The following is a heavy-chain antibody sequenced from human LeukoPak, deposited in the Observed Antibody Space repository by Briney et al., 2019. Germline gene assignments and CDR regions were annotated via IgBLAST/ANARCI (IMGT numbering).Heavy chain of an antibody. CDR3: ARENPPGAPVANIDN. D-gene: IGHD7-27*01. J-gene: IGHJ4*02. CDR1: GFTFSSFA. V-gene: IGHV3-30*04. CDR2: ISYDGSNE. Sequence: PGGSLRLSCAVYGFTFSSFAMYWVRQAPGKGLEWVAVISYDGSNEHHTDSVKGRFTISRDNSKNTLYLQMNSLRREDTAVYYCARENPPGAPVANIDNWGKGTRVTVS.